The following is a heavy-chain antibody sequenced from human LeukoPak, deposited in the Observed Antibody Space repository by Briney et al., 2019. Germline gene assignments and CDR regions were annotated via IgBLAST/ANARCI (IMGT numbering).Heavy chain of an antibody. CDR2: FYHTGST. Sequence: SETLSLTCTVSGYSITNVFYWGWIRQPPGKGLEWIGSFYHTGSTYSNPSLKCRVSLSVDTSKSQFSLNLNSVTAADTAVYYCASSHDYGVTYHHWGQGTLVTVSS. J-gene: IGHJ5*02. D-gene: IGHD4-17*01. CDR1: GYSITNVFY. V-gene: IGHV4-38-2*02. CDR3: ASSHDYGVTYHH.